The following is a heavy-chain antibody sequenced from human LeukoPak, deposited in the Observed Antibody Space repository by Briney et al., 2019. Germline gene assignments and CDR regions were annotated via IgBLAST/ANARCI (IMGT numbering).Heavy chain of an antibody. Sequence: GGSLRLSCAASGFTFSDYYMSWVRQAPGKGLEWVSSISGSGSNIYYADSVKGRFTISRDNAKNSLYLQMNSLRAEDTAVYYCASFYDSSSYYYQTFDYWGQGTLVTVSS. J-gene: IGHJ4*02. CDR3: ASFYDSSSYYYQTFDY. CDR1: GFTFSDYY. D-gene: IGHD3-22*01. CDR2: ISGSGSNI. V-gene: IGHV3-11*01.